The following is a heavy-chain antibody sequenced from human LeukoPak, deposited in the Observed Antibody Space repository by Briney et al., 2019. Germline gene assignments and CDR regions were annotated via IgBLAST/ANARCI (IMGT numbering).Heavy chain of an antibody. CDR1: GYTFTGYY. J-gene: IGHJ6*03. Sequence: PSVKLSCKASGYTFTGYYMQWVRHAPGQGLEWMGRINPNSGGTNYAQKSEGRVTMTRDTSISTAYMELSRLRSDDTAVYYCAIGGVEQSQGVLPAAPLYYSYYMDVWGKGTTVTVSS. CDR3: AIGGVEQSQGVLPAAPLYYSYYMDV. D-gene: IGHD2-2*01. CDR2: INPNSGGT. V-gene: IGHV1-2*06.